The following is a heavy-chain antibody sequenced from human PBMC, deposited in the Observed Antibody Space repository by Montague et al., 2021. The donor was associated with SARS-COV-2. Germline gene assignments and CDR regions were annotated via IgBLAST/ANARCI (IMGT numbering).Heavy chain of an antibody. V-gene: IGHV6-1*01. J-gene: IGHJ3*02. CDR1: GDSVSGDNVS. Sequence: CAISGDSVSGDNVSWNWIRQSPSRGLEWLGRTYYRSRWFDHYEVXMKGRISIKADTSKNQFSLQLDSVTPEDTAVYYCARGDGLGPYTEYAFGIWGQGTLVTVSS. D-gene: IGHD3-16*01. CDR2: TYYRSRWFD. CDR3: ARGDGLGPYTEYAFGI.